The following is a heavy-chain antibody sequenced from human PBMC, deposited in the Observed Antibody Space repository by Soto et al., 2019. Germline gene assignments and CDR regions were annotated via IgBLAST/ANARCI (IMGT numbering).Heavy chain of an antibody. V-gene: IGHV4-59*01. Sequence: TSETLSLTCNVSGSSISTYYWNWIRQPPGRGLEWIGYISYSGYTTYNPSLASRVTISIDTSKSQFSLKLTSMTAADTAVYYCARVSAGHFDYWGQGALVTVSS. CDR1: GSSISTYY. J-gene: IGHJ4*02. D-gene: IGHD6-13*01. CDR3: ARVSAGHFDY. CDR2: ISYSGYT.